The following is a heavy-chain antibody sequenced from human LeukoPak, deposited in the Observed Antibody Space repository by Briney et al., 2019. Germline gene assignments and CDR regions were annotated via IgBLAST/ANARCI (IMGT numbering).Heavy chain of an antibody. Sequence: SETLSLTCTVSGGSISSYYWSWIRQPPGKGLEWIGYIYYSGSTNYNPSLKSRVTISVDTSKNQFSLKLSSVTAADTAVYYCARAVTSSSSWYKWVNWFDPWGQGTLVTVSS. CDR3: ARAVTSSSSWYKWVNWFDP. J-gene: IGHJ5*02. CDR2: IYYSGST. CDR1: GGSISSYY. D-gene: IGHD6-13*01. V-gene: IGHV4-59*12.